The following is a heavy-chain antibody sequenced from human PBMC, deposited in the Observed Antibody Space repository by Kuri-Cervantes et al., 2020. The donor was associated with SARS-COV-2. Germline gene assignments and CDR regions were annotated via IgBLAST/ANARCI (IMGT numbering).Heavy chain of an antibody. CDR3: ATHGDPSAYSNYGAARWYYGMDV. D-gene: IGHD4-11*01. Sequence: SVKVSCKASGYTFTSYDINWVRQATGQGLEWMGGIIPIFGTANYAQKFRGRVTITADKSTSTAYMELSSLRSEDTAVYYCATHGDPSAYSNYGAARWYYGMDVWGQGTTVTVSS. CDR1: GYTFTSYD. V-gene: IGHV1-69*06. CDR2: IIPIFGTA. J-gene: IGHJ6*02.